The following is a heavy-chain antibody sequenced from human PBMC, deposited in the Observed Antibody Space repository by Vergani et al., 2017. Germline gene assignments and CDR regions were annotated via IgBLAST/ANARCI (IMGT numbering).Heavy chain of an antibody. CDR2: INHSGST. J-gene: IGHJ4*02. D-gene: IGHD1-26*01. Sequence: QVQLQQWGAGLLKPSETLSLTCAVYGGSFSGYHWSWIRQPPGKGLEWIGEINHSGSTNYNPSLKSRVTISVDTSKNQFSLKLSSVTAADTAVYYCAIYIVGAADYWGQGTLVTVSS. V-gene: IGHV4-34*01. CDR3: AIYIVGAADY. CDR1: GGSFSGYH.